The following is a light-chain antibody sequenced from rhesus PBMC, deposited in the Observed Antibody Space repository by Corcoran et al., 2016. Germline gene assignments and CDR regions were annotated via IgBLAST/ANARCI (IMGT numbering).Light chain of an antibody. CDR3: QHGYGIPYS. J-gene: IGKJ2*01. CDR2: KAS. V-gene: IGKV1-25*01. CDR1: QGISNN. Sequence: DIQMTQSPSSLSASVGDRVTITCRASQGISNNLAWYQQKPGKVHKPLISKASTLQSGNPSRFSGSGSGTDFTRTIISLQPEVFATYYCQHGYGIPYSFGQGTKVEIK.